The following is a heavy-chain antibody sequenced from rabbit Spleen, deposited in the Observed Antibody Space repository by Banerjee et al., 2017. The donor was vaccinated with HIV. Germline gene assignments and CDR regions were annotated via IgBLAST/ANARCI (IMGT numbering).Heavy chain of an antibody. CDR3: ARDGSSSDSFDL. J-gene: IGHJ4*01. CDR2: ITTGSGRT. D-gene: IGHD1-1*01. V-gene: IGHV1S40*01. Sequence: ESGGGLVQPGASLTLTCKASGFDFSSGYDMGWVRQAPGKGLEWIGCITTGSGRTYYASWAKGRFTISKTSSTTVTLQMTSLTAADTATYFCARDGSSSDSFDLWGQGTLVTVS. CDR1: GFDFSSGYD.